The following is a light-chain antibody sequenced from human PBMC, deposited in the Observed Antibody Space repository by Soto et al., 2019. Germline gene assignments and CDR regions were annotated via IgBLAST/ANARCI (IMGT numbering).Light chain of an antibody. J-gene: IGLJ1*01. CDR1: SSDVGGYNY. Sequence: QSALTQPASVSGSPGQSITISCTGTSSDVGGYNYVSWYQQHPGKAPKLMIYDVSNRPSGVSNRFSGSKSGNTASLTISGRQAEDGADYYCSSHTSNSPYVFGAGTKLTVL. V-gene: IGLV2-14*01. CDR3: SSHTSNSPYV. CDR2: DVS.